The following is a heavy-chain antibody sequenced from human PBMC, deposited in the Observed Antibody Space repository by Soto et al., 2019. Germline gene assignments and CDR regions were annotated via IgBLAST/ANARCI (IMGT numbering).Heavy chain of an antibody. V-gene: IGHV3-7*04. Sequence: GGSLRLSCAASGFTFSSYWVSWVRQAPGKGLEWVANIKQDGSEKYYVDSVKGRFTISRDNAKNSLYLQMNSLRAEDTAVYYCARAPSSGNQLVPFYWGQGTLVTVSS. J-gene: IGHJ4*02. CDR3: ARAPSSGNQLVPFY. CDR2: IKQDGSEK. D-gene: IGHD6-6*01. CDR1: GFTFSSYW.